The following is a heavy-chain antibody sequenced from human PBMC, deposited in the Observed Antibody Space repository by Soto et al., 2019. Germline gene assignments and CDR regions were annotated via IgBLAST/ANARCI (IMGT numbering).Heavy chain of an antibody. CDR2: IIPIFGTA. CDR1: GGTFSSYA. Sequence: SVKVSCKASGGTFSSYAISWVRQAPGQGLEWMGGIIPIFGTANYAQKFQGRVTITRDTSASTAYMELSSLRSEDTAVYYCARDFPESAMVLVQESAFDIWGEGTMVTVSS. CDR3: ARDFPESAMVLVQESAFDI. J-gene: IGHJ3*02. V-gene: IGHV1-69*05. D-gene: IGHD2-8*01.